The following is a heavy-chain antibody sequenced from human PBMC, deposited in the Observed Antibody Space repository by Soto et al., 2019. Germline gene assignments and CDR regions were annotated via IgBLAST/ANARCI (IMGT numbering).Heavy chain of an antibody. CDR1: GFTFNRYA. J-gene: IGHJ4*02. CDR3: AKKLVSASGDYEISDH. D-gene: IGHD4-17*01. CDR2: ISSSGGST. Sequence: PGGSLRLSCAASGFTFNRYALGWVRQAPGKGLESVSSISSSGGSTYYADSVKGRFTVSRDNSKNSLYLQMNSLRADDTAVYYCAKKLVSASGDYEISDHWGQGTLVTVSS. V-gene: IGHV3-23*01.